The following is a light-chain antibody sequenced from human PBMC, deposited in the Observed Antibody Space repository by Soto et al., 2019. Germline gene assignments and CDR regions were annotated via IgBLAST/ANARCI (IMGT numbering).Light chain of an antibody. CDR3: QQYHDWPPWT. J-gene: IGKJ1*01. V-gene: IGKV3-15*01. CDR2: GAS. Sequence: EIVLTQSPATLSVSPGETATLSCRASHSVSSNLAWYQQKPGQPPRLLIFGASSRATGIPARFSGSGTGTEFTLTISSLQSEDFVVYYCQQYHDWPPWTVGQGTKVEIK. CDR1: HSVSSN.